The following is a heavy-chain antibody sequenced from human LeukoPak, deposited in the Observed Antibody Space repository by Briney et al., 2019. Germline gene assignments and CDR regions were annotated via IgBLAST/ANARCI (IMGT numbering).Heavy chain of an antibody. D-gene: IGHD4-17*01. CDR3: ARDLRGFDP. CDR1: GGSISSSRYY. V-gene: IGHV4-39*02. CDR2: IYDSGST. J-gene: IGHJ5*02. Sequence: PSETLPLTCTVSGGSISSSRYYWGWIRQPPGKGLAWIGSIYDSGSTYYNPSLKSRVTISVDTSKNQFSLKLSSVTAADTAVYYCARDLRGFDPWGQGTLVTVSS.